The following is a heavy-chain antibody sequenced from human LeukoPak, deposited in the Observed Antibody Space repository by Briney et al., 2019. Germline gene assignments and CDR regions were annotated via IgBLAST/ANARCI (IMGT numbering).Heavy chain of an antibody. D-gene: IGHD3-10*01. Sequence: SETLSLTCAVSGGSISSSNWWSWVRQPPGKGLEWIGEIYHSGSTNYNPSLKSRVTISVDTSKNQFSLELSSVTAADTAVYYCARFSGTMVRGVYDYWGQGTLVTVSS. CDR2: IYHSGST. CDR1: GGSISSSNW. V-gene: IGHV4-4*02. CDR3: ARFSGTMVRGVYDY. J-gene: IGHJ4*02.